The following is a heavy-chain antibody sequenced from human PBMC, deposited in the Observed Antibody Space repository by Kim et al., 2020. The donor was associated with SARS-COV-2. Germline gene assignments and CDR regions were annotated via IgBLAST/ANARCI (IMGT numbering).Heavy chain of an antibody. J-gene: IGHJ4*02. Sequence: TTDYAAPVKGRFTISRDDSKNTLYLQMNSLKTEDTAVYYCTTEDSGYDFFWGQGTLVTVSS. D-gene: IGHD5-12*01. CDR3: TTEDSGYDFF. CDR2: TT. V-gene: IGHV3-15*01.